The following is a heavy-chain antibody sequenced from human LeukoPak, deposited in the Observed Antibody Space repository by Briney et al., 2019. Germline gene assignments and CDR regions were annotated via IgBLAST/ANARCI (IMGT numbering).Heavy chain of an antibody. Sequence: ASVKVSCKASGYTFKNYDINWVPQATGQGLEWMGWMNPNSGNTGFAQKFQDRVSMTRDTSINTAYMELTCLRSGDTAVYYCARATPGGLHGYSFDYWGQGTVVTVYS. CDR1: GYTFKNYD. D-gene: IGHD5-24*01. CDR3: ARATPGGLHGYSFDY. CDR2: MNPNSGNT. J-gene: IGHJ4*02. V-gene: IGHV1-8*02.